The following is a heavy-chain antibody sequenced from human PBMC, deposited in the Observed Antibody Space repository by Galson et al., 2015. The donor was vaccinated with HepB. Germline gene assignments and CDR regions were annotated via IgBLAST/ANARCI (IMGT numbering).Heavy chain of an antibody. CDR3: AKAHVVVVAAASDAFDI. CDR2: ISGSGDST. J-gene: IGHJ3*02. Sequence: SLRLSCAGSGFSFSNSAMSWVRQAPGKGLEWVSGISGSGDSTYYADSVKGRFTISRDNFQNTLFLQVNSLRAEDTAVYYCAKAHVVVVAAASDAFDIWGQGTVVTVSA. V-gene: IGHV3-23*01. CDR1: GFSFSNSA. D-gene: IGHD2-15*01.